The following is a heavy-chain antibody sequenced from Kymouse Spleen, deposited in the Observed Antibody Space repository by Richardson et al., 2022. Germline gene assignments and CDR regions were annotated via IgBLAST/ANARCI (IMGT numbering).Heavy chain of an antibody. CDR1: GGSFSGYY. V-gene: IGHV4-34*01. Sequence: QVQLQQWGAGLLKPSETLSLTCAVYGGSFSGYYWSWIRQPPGKGLEWIGEINHSGSTNYNPSLKSRVTISVDTSKNQFSLKLSSVTAADTAVYYCAREGTIWGENYYYYGMDVWGQGTTVTVSS. CDR3: AREGTIWGENYYYYGMDV. D-gene: IGHD3-9*01. J-gene: IGHJ6*02. CDR2: INHSGST.